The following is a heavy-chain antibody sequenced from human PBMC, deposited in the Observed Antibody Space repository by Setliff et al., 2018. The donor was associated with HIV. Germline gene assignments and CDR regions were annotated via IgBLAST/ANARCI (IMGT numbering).Heavy chain of an antibody. J-gene: IGHJ4*02. CDR3: IIAYSSGWLAPMGFDS. D-gene: IGHD6-19*01. V-gene: IGHV4-59*12. CDR2: IYYSGST. CDR1: GGSISSYY. Sequence: SETLSLTCTVSGGSISSYYWSWIRQTPGKGLEWIGYIYYSGSTNYNPSLKSRATISVDMSKNQFSLRLSSVTAADTAVYYCIIAYSSGWLAPMGFDSWGQGTLVTVSS.